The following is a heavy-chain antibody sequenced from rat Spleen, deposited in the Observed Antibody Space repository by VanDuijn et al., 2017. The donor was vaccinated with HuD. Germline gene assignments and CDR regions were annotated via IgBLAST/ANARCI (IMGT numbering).Heavy chain of an antibody. CDR3: TRHYYDGSYYHGTFDY. CDR2: IWGDGST. V-gene: IGHV2-1*01. Sequence: QVQLKESGPGLVQPSQTLSLICSVSGFSLTNYDVHWVRQPPGKGLEWMGRIWGDGSTDYNSVLKSRLSISRDTSKSQVFLKMNSLQTADTAIYFCTRHYYDGSYYHGTFDYWGQGVMVTVSS. J-gene: IGHJ2*01. CDR1: GFSLTNYD. D-gene: IGHD1-12*02.